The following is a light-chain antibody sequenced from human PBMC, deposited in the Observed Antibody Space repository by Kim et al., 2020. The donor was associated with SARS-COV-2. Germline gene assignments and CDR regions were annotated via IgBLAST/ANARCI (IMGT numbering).Light chain of an antibody. V-gene: IGLV3-19*01. CDR3: NSRDSSGNHWV. J-gene: IGLJ3*02. CDR2: GKN. CDR1: SLRSYY. Sequence: LGQTVRITCQGDSLRSYYASCYQQKPGQAPVLVIYGKNNRPSGIPDRFSGSSSGNTASLTITGAQAEDEADYYCNSRDSSGNHWVFGGGTKLTVL.